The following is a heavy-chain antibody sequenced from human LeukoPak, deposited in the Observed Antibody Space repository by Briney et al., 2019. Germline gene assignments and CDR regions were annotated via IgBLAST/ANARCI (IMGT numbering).Heavy chain of an antibody. V-gene: IGHV6-1*01. CDR1: GDSVSSNSAA. CDR2: TYYRSKWYN. J-gene: IGHJ6*02. CDR3: ARVIAAAADTYYYGMDV. Sequence: SQTLSLTCAISGDSVSSNSAAWNWIRQSPSRGLEWLGRTYYRSKWYNDYAVYVKSRITINPDKSKNQFSVQLNSVPPEDGAVYYCARVIAAAADTYYYGMDVWGQGTTVTVSS. D-gene: IGHD6-13*01.